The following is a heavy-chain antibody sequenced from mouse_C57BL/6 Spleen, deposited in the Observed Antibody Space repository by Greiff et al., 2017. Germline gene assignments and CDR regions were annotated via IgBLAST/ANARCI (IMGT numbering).Heavy chain of an antibody. V-gene: IGHV1-64*01. D-gene: IGHD2-2*01. CDR2: IHPNSGST. CDR3: ARGGYSMVTTGLDY. CDR1: GYTFTSYW. Sequence: QVQLQQPGAELVKPGASVKLSCKASGYTFTSYWMHWVKQRPGQGLEWIGMIHPNSGSTNYNEKFKSKATLTVDKSSSTAYMQLSSLTSEDSAVYYCARGGYSMVTTGLDYWGQGTTLTVSS. J-gene: IGHJ2*01.